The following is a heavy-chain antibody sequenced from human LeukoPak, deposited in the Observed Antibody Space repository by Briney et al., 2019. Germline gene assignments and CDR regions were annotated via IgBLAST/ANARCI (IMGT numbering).Heavy chain of an antibody. J-gene: IGHJ5*02. D-gene: IGHD2-2*01. V-gene: IGHV4-61*02. CDR1: GGSISSGSYY. CDR2: IYTSGST. CDR3: ARARGPTGLYCSSTSCQSYNWFDP. Sequence: PSETLSLTCTVSGGSISSGSYYWSWIRQPAGKGLEWIGRIYTSGSTNYNPSLKSRVTISVDTSKNQFSLKLSSVTAADTAVYYCARARGPTGLYCSSTSCQSYNWFDPWGQGTLVTVSS.